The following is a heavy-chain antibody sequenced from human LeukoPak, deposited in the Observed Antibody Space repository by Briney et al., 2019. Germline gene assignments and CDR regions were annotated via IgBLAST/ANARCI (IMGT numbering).Heavy chain of an antibody. D-gene: IGHD3-22*01. CDR1: GGSISSSY. CDR2: IYYSGST. J-gene: IGHJ5*02. Sequence: SETLSLTCTVSGGSISSSYWSWIRQPPGKGLEWIGYIYYSGSTNYNPSLKSRVTISVDTSKNQFSLKLSSVTAADTAVYYCARASHYYDSSGYHNWFDPWGQGTLVTVSS. CDR3: ARASHYYDSSGYHNWFDP. V-gene: IGHV4-59*01.